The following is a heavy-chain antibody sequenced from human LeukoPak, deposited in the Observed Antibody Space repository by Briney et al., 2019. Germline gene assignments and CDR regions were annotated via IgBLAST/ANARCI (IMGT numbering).Heavy chain of an antibody. Sequence: ASVKVSCKASGYTVTSYDINWVRQATGQGLESMGWMNPNSSNTGYAQKFQGRVTMTGNTSISTAYMQLSSLGSEDTAVYYCARGPTWRGGPDYFDYWGQGTLVTVSS. D-gene: IGHD3-10*01. J-gene: IGHJ4*02. CDR1: GYTVTSYD. CDR3: ARGPTWRGGPDYFDY. V-gene: IGHV1-8*01. CDR2: MNPNSSNT.